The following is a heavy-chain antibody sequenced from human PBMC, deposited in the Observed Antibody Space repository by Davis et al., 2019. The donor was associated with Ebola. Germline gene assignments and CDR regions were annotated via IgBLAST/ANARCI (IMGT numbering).Heavy chain of an antibody. CDR2: INHSGST. CDR1: GGSFSGYY. D-gene: IGHD6-13*01. Sequence: MPSETLSLTCAVYGGSFSGYYWSWIRQPPGKGLEWIGEINHSGSTNYNPSLKSRFTISVDTSKNQFSLKLSSVTAADTAVYYCARHAYSSSWYRGAVYNWFDPWGQGTLVTVSS. J-gene: IGHJ5*02. V-gene: IGHV4-34*01. CDR3: ARHAYSSSWYRGAVYNWFDP.